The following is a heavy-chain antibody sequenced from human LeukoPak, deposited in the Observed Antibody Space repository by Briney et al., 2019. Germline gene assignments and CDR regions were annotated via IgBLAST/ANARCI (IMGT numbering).Heavy chain of an antibody. CDR2: IYSGGST. J-gene: IGHJ4*02. CDR3: ARGGGEFDY. D-gene: IGHD3-16*01. V-gene: IGHV3-53*04. CDR1: GFTVSSNY. Sequence: QPGGSVRLSRVASGFTVSSNYMSWVRQAPGKGLEWVSVIYSGGSTYYTDSVKGRFTISRHNSKNTLYLQLNSLRAEDTAVYYCARGGGEFDYWGQGTLVTVSS.